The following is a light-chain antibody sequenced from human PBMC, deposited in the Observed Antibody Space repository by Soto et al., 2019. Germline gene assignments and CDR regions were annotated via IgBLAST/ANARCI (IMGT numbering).Light chain of an antibody. CDR1: QRVSDMY. CDR2: AS. J-gene: IGKJ3*01. Sequence: EIVLTQSPGTLSLSPGERATLSCRASQRVSDMYLAWYQQKHGQAPRLLIHASNRATGTPYRFSGSGSGTDFTLTTSRLEPEDFGVYYCQHYGTSALFGPGTKVEIK. V-gene: IGKV3-20*01. CDR3: QHYGTSAL.